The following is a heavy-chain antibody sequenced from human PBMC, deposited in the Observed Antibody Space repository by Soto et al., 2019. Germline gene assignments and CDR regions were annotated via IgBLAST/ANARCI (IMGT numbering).Heavy chain of an antibody. V-gene: IGHV3-66*01. CDR1: GFTVSTKY. Sequence: EVQLVESGGGLVQPGGSLRLSCAASGFTVSTKYMSWVRQAPGKGLEWVSVIYSGGSTFYADSVRSRFTISRDNSKYTVNLQMNSLSAGDSAVYYCARDPWAADYWGQGTLVNVSS. CDR3: ARDPWAADY. D-gene: IGHD3-16*01. CDR2: IYSGGST. J-gene: IGHJ4*02.